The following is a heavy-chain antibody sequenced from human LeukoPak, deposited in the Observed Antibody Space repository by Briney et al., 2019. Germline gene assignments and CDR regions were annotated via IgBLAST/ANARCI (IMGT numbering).Heavy chain of an antibody. V-gene: IGHV4-34*01. J-gene: IGHJ5*02. CDR1: GGSFTDYY. Sequence: SETLSLTCAVYGGSFTDYYWSWIRRPPGKGLEWIGEINHSGYTNYNPSLKSRVSVSVDTSKNQFSLKLSSVTAADTAVYYCARGQYTGYPPPWGQGTLVTVSS. CDR3: ARGQYTGYPPP. CDR2: INHSGYT. D-gene: IGHD5-12*01.